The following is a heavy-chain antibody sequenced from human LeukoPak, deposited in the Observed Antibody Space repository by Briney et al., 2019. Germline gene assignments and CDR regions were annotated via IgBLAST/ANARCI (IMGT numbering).Heavy chain of an antibody. V-gene: IGHV4-59*08. Sequence: PSETLSLTCTVSGGSIRSYYWSWLRQPPGKGLEWIGYIYSSGTTYYNPSLKSRVTISLDTSKTQFSLKLSPVTAADTAIYYCARHVWLGPFDIWGQGTMVTVSS. J-gene: IGHJ3*02. CDR2: IYSSGTT. CDR1: GGSIRSYY. D-gene: IGHD3-16*01. CDR3: ARHVWLGPFDI.